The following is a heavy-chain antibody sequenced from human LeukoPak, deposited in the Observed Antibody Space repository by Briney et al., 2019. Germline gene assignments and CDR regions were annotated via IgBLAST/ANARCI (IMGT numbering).Heavy chain of an antibody. V-gene: IGHV3-23*01. D-gene: IGHD3-22*01. J-gene: IGHJ4*02. CDR2: ISGSGGST. Sequence: PGGSLRLSCAASGFTFSSYAMSWVRQAPGKGLEWVSAISGSGGSTYYADSVKGRFTISRDNSKNTLYLQMNSLRAEDTAVYYCAKYEGGGYYDSSGYYFYWGQGTLVTVSS. CDR1: GFTFSSYA. CDR3: AKYEGGGYYDSSGYYFY.